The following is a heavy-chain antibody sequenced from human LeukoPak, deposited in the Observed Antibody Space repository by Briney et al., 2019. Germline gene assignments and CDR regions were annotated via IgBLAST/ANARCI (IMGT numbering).Heavy chain of an antibody. J-gene: IGHJ5*02. D-gene: IGHD1-26*01. CDR3: AKDSTVVGVNWFDP. Sequence: TGGSLRLSCAASGITFSSSAMSWVRQAPGKGLEWVSEISAGGGSTFYAGSVKGRFAISRDNSKNTLYLQMDSLRAEDTAVYYCAKDSTVVGVNWFDPWGQGTLVTVSS. CDR1: GITFSSSA. V-gene: IGHV3-23*01. CDR2: ISAGGGST.